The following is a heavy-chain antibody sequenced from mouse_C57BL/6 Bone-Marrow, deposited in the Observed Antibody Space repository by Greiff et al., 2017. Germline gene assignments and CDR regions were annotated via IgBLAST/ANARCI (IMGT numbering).Heavy chain of an antibody. J-gene: IGHJ3*01. CDR1: GFNIKDDY. Sequence: VQLQQSGAELVRPGASVKLSCTASGFNIKDDYMHWVKQRPEQGLEWIGWIDPENGDTEYASKFQGKATITADTSSNTAYLQLSSLTSEDTAVYYCTSYYSNYEAWFAYWGQGTLGTVSA. CDR2: IDPENGDT. CDR3: TSYYSNYEAWFAY. D-gene: IGHD2-5*01. V-gene: IGHV14-4*01.